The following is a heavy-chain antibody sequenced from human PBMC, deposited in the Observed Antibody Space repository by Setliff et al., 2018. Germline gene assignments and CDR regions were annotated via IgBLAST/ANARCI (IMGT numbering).Heavy chain of an antibody. Sequence: PGGSLRLSCAASGFTFSSYSMNWVRQPPGKGLEWIGEINHSGSTNYNPSLKSRVTISVDTSKNQFSLKLSSVTAADTALYYCTVYNTGSSKDHYWGQGTPVTVSS. CDR2: INHSGST. V-gene: IGHV4-34*08. CDR3: TVYNTGSSKDHY. J-gene: IGHJ4*02. D-gene: IGHD2-8*02. CDR1: GFTFSSYS.